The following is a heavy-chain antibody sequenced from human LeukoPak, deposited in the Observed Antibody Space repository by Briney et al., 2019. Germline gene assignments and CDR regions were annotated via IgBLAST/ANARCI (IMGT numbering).Heavy chain of an antibody. J-gene: IGHJ4*02. V-gene: IGHV3-23*01. D-gene: IGHD1-1*01. CDR2: IVGTGDSI. Sequence: GGSLRLSCAASGFTFSSYGMSWVRQAPGKGLEWVSAIVGTGDSIYYADSVKGRFTISRDNSKSTVYLQMNSLRADDTAVYYCAKDLAPGLQWGQETLVTVSS. CDR1: GFTFSSYG. CDR3: AKDLAPGLQ.